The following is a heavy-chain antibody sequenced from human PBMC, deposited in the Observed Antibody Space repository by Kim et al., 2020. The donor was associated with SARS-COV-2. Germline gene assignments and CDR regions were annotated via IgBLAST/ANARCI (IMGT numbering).Heavy chain of an antibody. D-gene: IGHD3-22*01. J-gene: IGHJ4*02. Sequence: KSRVTISVDTSKNQFSLKLSSVTAADTAVYYCASSMPGYYDSSGPESSFDYWGRGTLVTVSS. CDR3: ASSMPGYYDSSGPESSFDY. V-gene: IGHV4-59*01.